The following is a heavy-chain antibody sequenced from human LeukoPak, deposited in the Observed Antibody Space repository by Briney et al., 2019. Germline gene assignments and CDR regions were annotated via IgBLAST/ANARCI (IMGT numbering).Heavy chain of an antibody. V-gene: IGHV4-39*07. CDR2: IYYSGST. Sequence: SETLSLTCTVSGGSISSSSYYWGWIRQPPGKGLEWIGSIYYSGSTYYNPSLKSRVTISVDTSKNQFSLKLSSVTAADTAVYYCARDPGSYPRDYWGQGTLVTVSS. J-gene: IGHJ4*02. CDR3: ARDPGSYPRDY. D-gene: IGHD1-26*01. CDR1: GGSISSSSYY.